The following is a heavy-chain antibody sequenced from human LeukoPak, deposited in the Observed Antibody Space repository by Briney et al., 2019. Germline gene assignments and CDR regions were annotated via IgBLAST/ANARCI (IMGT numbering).Heavy chain of an antibody. Sequence: SETLSLTCTVSGVSISSSYSYWGWICQPPGMGLEWIGSIYYTGNTYYNASLKSQVSISIDTSKNQFSLKLSSVTAADTAVYYCATYGDSYYYYMDVWGKGTTVTISS. CDR1: GVSISSSYSY. J-gene: IGHJ6*03. V-gene: IGHV4-39*01. CDR3: ATYGDSYYYYMDV. D-gene: IGHD4-17*01. CDR2: IYYTGNT.